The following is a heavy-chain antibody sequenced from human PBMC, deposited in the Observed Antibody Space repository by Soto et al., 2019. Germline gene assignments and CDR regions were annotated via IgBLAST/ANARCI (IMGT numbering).Heavy chain of an antibody. D-gene: IGHD6-19*01. Sequence: PSETLSLTCAGYGGSFSGYYWSWIRQPPGKGLEWIGEINHSGSTNYNPSLKSRVTISVDTSKNQFSLKLSSVTAADTAVYYCASVIGIAVADTPPGAFDIWGKGTMVTVSS. CDR3: ASVIGIAVADTPPGAFDI. J-gene: IGHJ3*02. CDR2: INHSGST. V-gene: IGHV4-34*01. CDR1: GGSFSGYY.